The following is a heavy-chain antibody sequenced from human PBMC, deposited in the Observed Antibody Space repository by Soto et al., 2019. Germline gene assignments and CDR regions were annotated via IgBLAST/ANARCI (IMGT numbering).Heavy chain of an antibody. D-gene: IGHD6-6*01. Sequence: PGGSLRLSCSASGFTFSSYAMHWVRQAPGKGLEYVSAISSNGGSTYYADSVKGRFTISRDNSKNTLYLQMSSLRAEDTAVYYCVKEGRKQLVVGTFDPWGQGTLVTVSS. V-gene: IGHV3-64D*06. CDR1: GFTFSSYA. CDR2: ISSNGGST. CDR3: VKEGRKQLVVGTFDP. J-gene: IGHJ5*02.